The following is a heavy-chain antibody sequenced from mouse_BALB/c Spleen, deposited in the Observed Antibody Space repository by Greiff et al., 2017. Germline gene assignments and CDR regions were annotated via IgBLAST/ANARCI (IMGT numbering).Heavy chain of an antibody. J-gene: IGHJ2*01. CDR2: INPGSGGT. V-gene: IGHV1-54*03. CDR3: ARSYYRYDD. Sequence: VKLMESGAELVRPGTSVKVSCKASGYAFTNYLIEWVKQRPGQGLEWIGVINPGSGGTNYNEKFKGKATLTADKSSSTAYMQLSSLTSDDSAVYFCARSYYRYDDWGQGTTLTVSS. CDR1: GYAFTNYL. D-gene: IGHD2-14*01.